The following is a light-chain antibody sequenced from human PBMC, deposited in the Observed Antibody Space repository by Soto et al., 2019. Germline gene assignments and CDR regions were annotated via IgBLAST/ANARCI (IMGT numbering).Light chain of an antibody. CDR2: WAS. Sequence: DIVMTQSPDSLAVSLGERATINRKSSQSVLYSSNNKNYLAWYQQKPGQPPKLLIYWASTRESGVPDRFSGSGSGTDVTLTISSLQAEDVAVYYCQQYYSTPPMYTFGQGTKLEIK. CDR1: QSVLYSSNNKNY. J-gene: IGKJ2*01. CDR3: QQYYSTPPMYT. V-gene: IGKV4-1*01.